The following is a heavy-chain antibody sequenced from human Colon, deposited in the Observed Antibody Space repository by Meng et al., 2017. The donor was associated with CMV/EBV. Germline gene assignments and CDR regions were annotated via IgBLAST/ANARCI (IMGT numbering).Heavy chain of an antibody. CDR2: INPNSGGT. D-gene: IGHD6-6*01. V-gene: IGHV1-2*02. J-gene: IGHJ5*02. Sequence: ASVKVSCKASGYTFTGYYMHWVRQAPGQGLEWMGWINPNSGGTNYAQKFQGRVTMTRDTSISTAYMELSRLRSDDTAVYYCARNGARRHNFNWFEPWGQGTLVTVSS. CDR1: GYTFTGYY. CDR3: ARNGARRHNFNWFEP.